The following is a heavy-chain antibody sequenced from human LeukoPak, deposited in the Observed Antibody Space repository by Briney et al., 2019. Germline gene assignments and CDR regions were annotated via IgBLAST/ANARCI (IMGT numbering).Heavy chain of an antibody. Sequence: GESLNFSSQAFGYRFTSYWIGGLRQMPGKGLEWMGIIYPGDSDTRYSPSFQGQVTISADKSISTAYLQWISLKASDTPMYYCAYHIGSVAYYCAFDLWGQGTTVTVSS. D-gene: IGHD2/OR15-2a*01. V-gene: IGHV5-51*01. J-gene: IGHJ3*01. CDR2: IYPGDSDT. CDR3: AYHIGSVAYYCAFDL. CDR1: GYRFTSYW.